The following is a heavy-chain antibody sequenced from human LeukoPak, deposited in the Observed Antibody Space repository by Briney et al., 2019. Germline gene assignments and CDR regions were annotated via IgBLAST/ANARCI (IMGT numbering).Heavy chain of an antibody. CDR1: GYTFTSCA. V-gene: IGHV7-4-1*02. CDR3: ARVTRITMVRVNWFDP. CDR2: INTNTGNP. J-gene: IGHJ5*02. Sequence: ASVKVSCKASGYTFTSCAMNWVRQAPGQGLEWMGWINTNTGNPTYAQGFTGRFVFSLDTSVSTAYLQISSLKAEDTAVYYCARVTRITMVRVNWFDPWGQGTLVTVSS. D-gene: IGHD3-10*01.